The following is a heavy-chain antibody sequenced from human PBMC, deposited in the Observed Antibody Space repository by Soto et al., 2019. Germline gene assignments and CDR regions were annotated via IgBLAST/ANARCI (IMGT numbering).Heavy chain of an antibody. D-gene: IGHD2-15*01. J-gene: IGHJ6*02. CDR1: GYTFTSYD. V-gene: IGHV1-8*01. CDR2: MNPNSGNT. CDR3: ARTIVVVVAATDYYYYYGMDV. Sequence: QVQLVQSGAEVKKPGASVKVSCKASGYTFTSYDINWVRQATGQGLEWMGWMNPNSGNTGYAQKFQGRVTMTRNTSISTAYMELSSLRSEVTAVYYCARTIVVVVAATDYYYYYGMDVWGQGTTVTVSS.